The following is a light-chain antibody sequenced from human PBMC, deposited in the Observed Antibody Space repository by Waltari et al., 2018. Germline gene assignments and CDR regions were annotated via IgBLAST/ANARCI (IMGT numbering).Light chain of an antibody. CDR2: DTS. Sequence: EIVLTQSPATLSLSPGERATLSCRASQSIDYYLGWYQQKPGEAPRLHIYDTSSRAAGIPARFSGSGSGTDVTLTISSLEPEDFAIYDCQQRRDWPITFGQGTRLEIK. V-gene: IGKV3-11*01. CDR3: QQRRDWPIT. J-gene: IGKJ5*01. CDR1: QSIDYY.